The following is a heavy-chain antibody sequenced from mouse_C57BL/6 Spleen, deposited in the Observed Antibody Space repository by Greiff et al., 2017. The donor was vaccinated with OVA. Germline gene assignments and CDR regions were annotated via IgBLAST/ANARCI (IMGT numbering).Heavy chain of an antibody. CDR3: ARPDSYYAHWYFDV. CDR2: ISSGSSTI. V-gene: IGHV5-17*01. D-gene: IGHD2-3*01. CDR1: GFTFSDYG. Sequence: EVKLVESGGGLVKPGGSLKLSCAASGFTFSDYGMHWVRQAPEKGLEWVAYISSGSSTIYYADTVKGRFTISRDNAKNTLFLQMTSLRSEDTATYYCARPDSYYAHWYFDVWGTGTTVTVSS. J-gene: IGHJ1*03.